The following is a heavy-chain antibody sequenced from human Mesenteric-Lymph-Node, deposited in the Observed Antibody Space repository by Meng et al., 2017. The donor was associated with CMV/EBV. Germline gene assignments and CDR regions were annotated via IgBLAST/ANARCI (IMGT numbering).Heavy chain of an antibody. V-gene: IGHV2-5*01. CDR3: VRANSSSPFDY. D-gene: IGHD6-13*01. J-gene: IGHJ4*02. Sequence: FAGFSLSTFGVGVGWIRQPPGKALEWLALIYWNDDIRYSPSLKSRLTITKDTSKNQVVLTMANMDPADTATYSCVRANSSSPFDYWGQGALVTVSS. CDR2: IYWNDDI. CDR1: GFSLSTFGVG.